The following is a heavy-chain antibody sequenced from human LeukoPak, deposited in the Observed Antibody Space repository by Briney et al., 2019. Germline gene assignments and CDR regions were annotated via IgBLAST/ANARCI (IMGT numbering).Heavy chain of an antibody. CDR2: MSGSGGST. J-gene: IGHJ4*02. CDR3: AKGGYYGSGSYNDY. Sequence: GGSLRLSCAASGFTFSSYAMSWVRQAPGKGREWVSAMSGSGGSTYYADSVKGRFTISRDNSKNTLYLQMNSLRAEETAVSYWAKGGYYGSGSYNDYWGQGTLVTVSS. D-gene: IGHD3-10*01. CDR1: GFTFSSYA. V-gene: IGHV3-23*01.